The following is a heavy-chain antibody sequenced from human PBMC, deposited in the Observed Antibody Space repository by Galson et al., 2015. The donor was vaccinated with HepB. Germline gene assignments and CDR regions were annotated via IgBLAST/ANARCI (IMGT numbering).Heavy chain of an antibody. CDR2: IYSGGST. Sequence: SLRLSCAASGFTVSSNYMSWVRQAPGKGLEWVSVIYSGGSTYYADSVKGRFTISRDNSKNTLYLQMNSLRAEDTAVYYCAREPIPLATEERSGAFDIWGQGTMVTVSS. J-gene: IGHJ3*02. V-gene: IGHV3-66*02. CDR3: AREPIPLATEERSGAFDI. CDR1: GFTVSSNY. D-gene: IGHD1-1*01.